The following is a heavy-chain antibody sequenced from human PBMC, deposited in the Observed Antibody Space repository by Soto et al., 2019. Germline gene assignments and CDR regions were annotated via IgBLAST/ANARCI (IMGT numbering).Heavy chain of an antibody. CDR2: ISGSGGST. Sequence: EVRLLESGGGLVQPGGSLRLSCAASGFTFSTYAMSWVRQAPGKGLEWVSAISGSGGSTYYADSVRGRFTTSRDNSKNTLYLQMNSLRAEDTAVYYCAKEVKTYSHDYGDVAFDIWGQGTMLTVSS. V-gene: IGHV3-23*01. CDR3: AKEVKTYSHDYGDVAFDI. CDR1: GFTFSTYA. D-gene: IGHD4-17*01. J-gene: IGHJ3*02.